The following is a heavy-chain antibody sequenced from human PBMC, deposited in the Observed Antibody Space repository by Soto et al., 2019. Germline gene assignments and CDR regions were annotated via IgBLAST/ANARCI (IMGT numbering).Heavy chain of an antibody. Sequence: SETLSLTCTVSGGSISSYYWSWIRQPPGKGLEWVGFIFSSGSTSYCPSLRSRATISLDTSKNQFSLKLTSVTAADTAVYFCARRGMTGWFDPWGQGTLVTVSS. CDR2: IFSSGST. J-gene: IGHJ5*02. V-gene: IGHV4-59*08. CDR1: GGSISSYY. CDR3: ARRGMTGWFDP. D-gene: IGHD3-10*01.